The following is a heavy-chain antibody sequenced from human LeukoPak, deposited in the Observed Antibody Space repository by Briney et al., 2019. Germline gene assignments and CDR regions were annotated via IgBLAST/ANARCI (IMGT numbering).Heavy chain of an antibody. D-gene: IGHD2-15*01. CDR3: ARGGYSDY. Sequence: ASVKVSCKASGGTFSSYAISWVRQARGQGLEWVGWISGDKGPTYYAPKLQGRVTLTTDTSTSTAYMELTNLRSDDTAVYYCARGGYSDYWGQGTLVTVSS. J-gene: IGHJ4*02. CDR1: GGTFSSYA. V-gene: IGHV1-18*01. CDR2: ISGDKGPT.